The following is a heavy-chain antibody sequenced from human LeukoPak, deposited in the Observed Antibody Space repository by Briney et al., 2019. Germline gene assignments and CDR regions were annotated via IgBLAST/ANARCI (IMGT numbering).Heavy chain of an antibody. CDR1: GGSFSGYY. V-gene: IGHV4-34*01. D-gene: IGHD1-26*01. CDR2: INHSGNI. CDR3: ARDEVGAAH. J-gene: IGHJ4*02. Sequence: SETLSLTCAVYGGSFSGYYWSWIRQPPGKELEWIGEINHSGNINYNPSLKSRVTISIDTSKNQFSLKLSSVTAADTAVYYCARDEVGAAHWGQGTLVTVSS.